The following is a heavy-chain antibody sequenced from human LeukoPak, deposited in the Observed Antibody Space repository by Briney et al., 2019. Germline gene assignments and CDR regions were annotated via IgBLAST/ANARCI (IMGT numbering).Heavy chain of an antibody. V-gene: IGHV3-43*02. Sequence: GGSLRLSCVASGFIFNDYAMYWVRQLPGKGLEWVSLISGDGDSTYYEDSVKGRFSMSRDNRRNSVYLQMNSPRIEDTALYYCAKDSLEAAGNFDYWGQGTLVTVS. D-gene: IGHD1-14*01. CDR1: GFIFNDYA. J-gene: IGHJ4*02. CDR2: ISGDGDST. CDR3: AKDSLEAAGNFDY.